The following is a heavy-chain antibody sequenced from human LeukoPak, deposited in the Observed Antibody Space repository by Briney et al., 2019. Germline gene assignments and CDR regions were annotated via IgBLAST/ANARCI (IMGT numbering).Heavy chain of an antibody. J-gene: IGHJ4*02. D-gene: IGHD1-26*01. Sequence: GGSLRLSCTASGFTFSSYAMSWVRQAPGKGLEWISGISGSGASTYYADSVTGRFTISRDNSKNTLYLQMNSLRGDDTAVYYCAKDVGKWESLHFFDYWGQGTLVTVSS. CDR1: GFTFSSYA. CDR2: ISGSGAST. V-gene: IGHV3-23*01. CDR3: AKDVGKWESLHFFDY.